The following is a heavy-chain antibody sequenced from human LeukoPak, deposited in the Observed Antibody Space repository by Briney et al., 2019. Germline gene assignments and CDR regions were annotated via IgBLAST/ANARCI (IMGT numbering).Heavy chain of an antibody. Sequence: SETLSLTCAVYGGSFSGYYWSWIRLPPGKGLEWIGEINHSGSTYYNPSLKSRVTISVDTSKNQFSLKLSSVTAADTAVYYCARGGRIVAEGSYYYYMDVWGKGTTVTVSS. CDR2: INHSGST. V-gene: IGHV4-34*01. J-gene: IGHJ6*03. CDR1: GGSFSGYY. CDR3: ARGGRIVAEGSYYYYMDV. D-gene: IGHD2-15*01.